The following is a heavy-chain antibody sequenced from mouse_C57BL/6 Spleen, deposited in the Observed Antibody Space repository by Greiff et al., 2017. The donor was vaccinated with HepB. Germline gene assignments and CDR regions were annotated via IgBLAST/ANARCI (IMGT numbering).Heavy chain of an antibody. Sequence: QVQLKESGPELVKPGASVKISCKASGYAFSSSWMNWVKQRPGKGLEWIGRIYPGDGDTNYNGKFKGKATLTADKSSSTAYMQLSSLTSEDSAVYFCAREGDMVTTGFYYAMDYWGQGTSVTVSS. CDR1: GYAFSSSW. CDR2: IYPGDGDT. CDR3: AREGDMVTTGFYYAMDY. J-gene: IGHJ4*01. V-gene: IGHV1-82*01. D-gene: IGHD2-2*01.